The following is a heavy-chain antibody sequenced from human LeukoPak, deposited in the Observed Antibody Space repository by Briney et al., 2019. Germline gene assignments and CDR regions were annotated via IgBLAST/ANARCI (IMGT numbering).Heavy chain of an antibody. D-gene: IGHD3-3*01. CDR1: GGSISSSNW. J-gene: IGHJ3*02. CDR3: ARPPIFGVVINAFDI. Sequence: PSGTLSLTCAVSGGSISSSNWWSWVRQPPGKGLEWIGEICHSGSTNYNPSLKSRVTISVDKSKNQFSLKLSSVTAADTAVYYCARPPIFGVVINAFDIWGQGTMVTVSS. CDR2: ICHSGST. V-gene: IGHV4-4*02.